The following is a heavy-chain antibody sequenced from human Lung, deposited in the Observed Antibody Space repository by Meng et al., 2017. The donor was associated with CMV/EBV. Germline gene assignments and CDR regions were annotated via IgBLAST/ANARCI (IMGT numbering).Heavy chain of an antibody. CDR2: INPDSGGT. Sequence: ASVKVSCKPSGYTLTDYYLHWVRQAPGQGLEWMGWINPDSGGTYFAQKFQGRVTMTRDTSISTAYMELSSPRSADTAVYYCARVGGMTTRVRGVRYHSGLDVWGQGTTVTVSS. J-gene: IGHJ6*02. CDR3: ARVGGMTTRVRGVRYHSGLDV. D-gene: IGHD3-10*01. V-gene: IGHV1-2*02. CDR1: GYTLTDYY.